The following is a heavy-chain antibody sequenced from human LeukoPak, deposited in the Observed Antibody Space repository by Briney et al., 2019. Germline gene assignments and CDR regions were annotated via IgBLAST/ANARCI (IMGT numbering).Heavy chain of an antibody. CDR2: TYTRGTT. D-gene: IGHD3-10*01. V-gene: IGHV4-30-2*01. CDR3: ARTYYYGSGSYYRGAY. CDR1: GVSSSDRSNYY. J-gene: IGHJ4*02. Sequence: PSETLSLTCSVSGVSSSDRSNYYWSWMRQPLGKGLEWIGFTYTRGTTFYSPSLDGRVTISLDRSKNQFSLNLTSVTAADTAVYYCARTYYYGSGSYYRGAYWGQGTLVTVSS.